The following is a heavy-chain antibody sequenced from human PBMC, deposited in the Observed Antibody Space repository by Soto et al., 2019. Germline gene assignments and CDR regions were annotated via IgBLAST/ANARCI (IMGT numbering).Heavy chain of an antibody. D-gene: IGHD2-21*01. CDR2: IHYTGTT. Sequence: AETCSDRRTGSHGSIRKASYMGCRQPPGKKLEWIGYIHYTGTTNHNPSLRGRVTMSVDTSNNQFSLKLSSVTAADTAVYYCVRVAHGGLFDY. CDR1: HGSIRKAS. J-gene: IGHJ4*01. V-gene: IGHV4-59*01. CDR3: VRVAHGGLFDY.